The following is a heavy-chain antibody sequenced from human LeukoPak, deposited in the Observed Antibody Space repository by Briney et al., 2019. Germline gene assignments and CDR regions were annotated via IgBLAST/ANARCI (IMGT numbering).Heavy chain of an antibody. Sequence: GASVKVSCKASGGTFSSYTISWVRQAPGQGLEWVGRIIPILGIANYAQRFQGRVTITADESTSTAYMELSSLRSEDTAVHYCARWAGYCSITNCYTAFDYWGQGTLVTVSS. D-gene: IGHD2-2*02. J-gene: IGHJ4*02. CDR2: IIPILGIA. CDR1: GGTFSSYT. V-gene: IGHV1-69*02. CDR3: ARWAGYCSITNCYTAFDY.